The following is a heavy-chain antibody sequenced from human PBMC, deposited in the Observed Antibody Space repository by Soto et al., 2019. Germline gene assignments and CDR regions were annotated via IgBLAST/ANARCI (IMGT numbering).Heavy chain of an antibody. CDR2: IYYSGST. CDR3: ARYSSFGAYGDDYYYYGMDV. J-gene: IGHJ6*02. Sequence: QVRLQESGPGLVKPSETLSLTCTVSGGSISSYYWSWIRQPPGKGLEWIGCIYYSGSTNYNPSLKSRVTISVDTSKNQFSLKLSSVTAADTAVYYCARYSSFGAYGDDYYYYGMDVWGQGTTVTVSS. CDR1: GGSISSYY. V-gene: IGHV4-59*01. D-gene: IGHD4-17*01.